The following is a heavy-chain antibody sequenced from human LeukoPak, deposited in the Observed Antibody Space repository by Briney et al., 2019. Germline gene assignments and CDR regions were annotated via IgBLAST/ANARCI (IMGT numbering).Heavy chain of an antibody. D-gene: IGHD6-6*01. CDR2: IRYDGSNK. V-gene: IGHV3-30*02. CDR3: AREIEYSSSFIDY. J-gene: IGHJ4*02. Sequence: GGSLRLSCAASGFTFSSYGMHWVRQAPGKGLEWVAFIRYDGSNKYYADSVKGRFTISRDNAKNSLYLQMNSLRAEDTAVYYCAREIEYSSSFIDYWGQGTLVTVSS. CDR1: GFTFSSYG.